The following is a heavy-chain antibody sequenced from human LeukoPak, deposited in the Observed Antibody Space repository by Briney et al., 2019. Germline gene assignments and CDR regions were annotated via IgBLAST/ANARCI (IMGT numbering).Heavy chain of an antibody. CDR2: IIPILGIA. J-gene: IGHJ4*02. CDR1: GGTFSSYA. V-gene: IGHV1-69*04. Sequence: GASVKVSCKASGGTFSSYAISWVRQAPGQGLEWMGRIIPILGIANYAQKFQGRVTITADKSTSTAYMELSSLRSEDTAVYYCAREGYGGSYFIDYWGQGTLVTVSS. CDR3: AREGYGGSYFIDY. D-gene: IGHD1-26*01.